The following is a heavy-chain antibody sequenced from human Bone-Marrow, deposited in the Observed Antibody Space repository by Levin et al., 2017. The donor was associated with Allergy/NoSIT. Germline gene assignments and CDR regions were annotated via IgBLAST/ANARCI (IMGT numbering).Heavy chain of an antibody. CDR2: IKQDGSEK. J-gene: IGHJ6*03. V-gene: IGHV3-7*03. D-gene: IGHD4-17*01. CDR1: GFTFSSYW. CDR3: ARDQDYGFHYYYYYMDV. Sequence: GGSLRLSCAASGFTFSSYWMSWVRQAPGKGLEWVANIKQDGSEKYYVDSVKGRFTISRDNAKNSLYLQMNSLRAEDTAVYYCARDQDYGFHYYYYYMDVWGKGTTVTVSS.